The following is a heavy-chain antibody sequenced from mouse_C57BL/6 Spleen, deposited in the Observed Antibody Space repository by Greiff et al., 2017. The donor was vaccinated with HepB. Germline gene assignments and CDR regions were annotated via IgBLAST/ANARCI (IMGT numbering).Heavy chain of an antibody. Sequence: VQLQESGAELARPGASVKMSCKASGYTFTSYTMHWVKQRPGQGLEWIGYINPSSGYTKYNQKFKDKATLTADKSSSTAYMQLSSLTSEDSAVYYCARNGGNYYAMDYWGQGTSVTVSS. CDR3: ARNGGNYYAMDY. V-gene: IGHV1-4*01. CDR2: INPSSGYT. D-gene: IGHD1-1*01. CDR1: GYTFTSYT. J-gene: IGHJ4*01.